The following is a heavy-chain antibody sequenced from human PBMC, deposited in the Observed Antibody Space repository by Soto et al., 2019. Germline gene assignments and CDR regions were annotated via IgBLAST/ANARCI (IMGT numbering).Heavy chain of an antibody. CDR2: ISPYNGKT. V-gene: IGHV1-18*01. D-gene: IGHD3-22*01. Sequence: QVELVQSGTEVKRPGASVKVSCKAYGYTFTSYGISWVRQAPGQGLEWMGWISPYNGKTNYAQKVQGRVTMTTDTSTSTAYMELRSLTSDDTAVYYSARVNPDCHDSSGLPIFSYWGQGTLVTVSS. CDR3: ARVNPDCHDSSGLPIFSY. J-gene: IGHJ4*02. CDR1: GYTFTSYG.